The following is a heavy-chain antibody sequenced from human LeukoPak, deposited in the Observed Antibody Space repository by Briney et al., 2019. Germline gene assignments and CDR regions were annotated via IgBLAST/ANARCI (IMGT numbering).Heavy chain of an antibody. D-gene: IGHD4-23*01. CDR1: GFTVSSNY. J-gene: IGHJ5*02. CDR3: ARHQYGGTPGVWFDP. Sequence: GGSLRLSCAASGFTVSSNYMSWVRQAPGKGLEWVSVIYSGGSTYYADSVKGRFTISRDNSKNTLYLQMNSLRAEDTAVYYCARHQYGGTPGVWFDPWGQGTLVTVHS. V-gene: IGHV3-53*01. CDR2: IYSGGST.